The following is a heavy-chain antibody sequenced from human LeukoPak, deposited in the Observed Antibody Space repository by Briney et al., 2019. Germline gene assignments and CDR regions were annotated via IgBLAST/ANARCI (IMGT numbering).Heavy chain of an antibody. Sequence: NASETLSLTCTVSGGSISSYYWSWIRQPPGKGLEWIGYIYYSGSTNYNPSLKSRVTISVDTSKNQFSLKLSSVTAADTAVYYCARALGFTLTSPGNWFDPWGQGTLVTVSS. CDR2: IYYSGST. D-gene: IGHD1-1*01. V-gene: IGHV4-59*01. J-gene: IGHJ5*02. CDR1: GGSISSYY. CDR3: ARALGFTLTSPGNWFDP.